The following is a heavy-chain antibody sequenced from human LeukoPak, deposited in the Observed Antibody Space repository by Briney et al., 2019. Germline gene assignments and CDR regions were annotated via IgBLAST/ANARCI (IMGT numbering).Heavy chain of an antibody. CDR2: VYSSGST. J-gene: IGHJ6*03. V-gene: IGHV4-61*02. CDR3: ARLGRFGALLPYYYYMDV. D-gene: IGHD3-10*01. CDR1: GGSISSGSHY. Sequence: SETLSLTCTVSGGSISSGSHYWTWIRQPAGKGLEYIGRVYSSGSTDSNPSLRSRLTMSVDTSKNQLSLKLTSVTAADTAVYYCARLGRFGALLPYYYYMDVWGKGTTVTVSS.